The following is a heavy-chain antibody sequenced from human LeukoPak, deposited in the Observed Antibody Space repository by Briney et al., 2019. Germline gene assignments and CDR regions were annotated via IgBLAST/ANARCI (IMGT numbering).Heavy chain of an antibody. Sequence: SQSVSLTCSVCGDFLNVLYGSWMRQPRGGGREGVGYIHSRVRTNYNPSLKGRVTISLDTSKGQCSLTLTSVTAADTGGYYCASQRCSGNMCYRVDQLYYMDVWGKGTTVTVSS. J-gene: IGHJ6*03. CDR3: ASQRCSGNMCYRVDQLYYMDV. CDR2: IHSRVRT. V-gene: IGHV4-4*09. D-gene: IGHD2-15*01. CDR1: GDFLNVLY.